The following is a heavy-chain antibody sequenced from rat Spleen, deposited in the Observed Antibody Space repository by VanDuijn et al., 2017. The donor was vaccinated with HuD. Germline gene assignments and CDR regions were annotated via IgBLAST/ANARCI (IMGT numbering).Heavy chain of an antibody. CDR2: ISPSGGST. Sequence: EVQLVESGGGLVQPGRSLKLSCAASGFTFNNYDMAWVRQAPTKSLEWVTSISPSGGSTYYRDSVKGRFTVSRDNAKSTLYLQMDSLRSEDTATYYCVRQETSGYSNWFTYWGQGTLVTVSS. D-gene: IGHD4-3*01. CDR1: GFTFNNYD. CDR3: VRQETSGYSNWFTY. V-gene: IGHV5-25*01. J-gene: IGHJ3*01.